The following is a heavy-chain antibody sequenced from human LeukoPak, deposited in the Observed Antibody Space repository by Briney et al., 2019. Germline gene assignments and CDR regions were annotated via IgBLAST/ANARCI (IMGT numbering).Heavy chain of an antibody. Sequence: SETLSLTCAVYGGSFSGYYWSWIRQPPGKGLEWIGEINHSGSTNYNPSLKSRVTMSVDTSKNQFSLKLSSVTAADTAVYYCARGLGYSSSDNWFDPWGQGTLVTVSS. J-gene: IGHJ5*02. CDR1: GGSFSGYY. CDR3: ARGLGYSSSDNWFDP. D-gene: IGHD6-6*01. CDR2: INHSGST. V-gene: IGHV4-34*01.